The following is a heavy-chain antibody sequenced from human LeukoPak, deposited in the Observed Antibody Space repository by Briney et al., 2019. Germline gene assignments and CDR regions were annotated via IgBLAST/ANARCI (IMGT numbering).Heavy chain of an antibody. CDR2: IIASGGTT. Sequence: GGSLRLSCTASGFPFSSYAMSWFRQTPGKGLEWVSSIIASGGTTYYADSVKGRFTISRDNSKNTVYLQMNSLRAEDTAVYYCARSGYCSGGSCYPTLYYFDYWGQGTLVTVSS. V-gene: IGHV3-23*01. CDR3: ARSGYCSGGSCYPTLYYFDY. J-gene: IGHJ4*02. D-gene: IGHD2-15*01. CDR1: GFPFSSYA.